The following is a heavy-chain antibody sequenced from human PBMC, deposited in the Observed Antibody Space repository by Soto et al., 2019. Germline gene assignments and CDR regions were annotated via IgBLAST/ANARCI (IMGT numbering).Heavy chain of an antibody. D-gene: IGHD2-8*02. J-gene: IGHJ4*02. Sequence: GGSLRLSCAASGFTFSDYYMSWIRQAPGKGLEWVSYISSSSSYTNYADSVKGRFTISRDNAKNSLFLQMNSLRAEDTAVYFCATYGAGGSYFDHWGQGALVTVSS. CDR3: ATYGAGGSYFDH. CDR2: ISSSSSYT. CDR1: GFTFSDYY. V-gene: IGHV3-11*06.